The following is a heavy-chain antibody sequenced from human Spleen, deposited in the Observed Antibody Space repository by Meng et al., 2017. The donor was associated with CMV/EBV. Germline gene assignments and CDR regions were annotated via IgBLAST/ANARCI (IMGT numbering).Heavy chain of an antibody. V-gene: IGHV6-1*01. CDR1: WDSVSTNSAA. CDR2: TYYRSKWYF. D-gene: IGHD1-26*01. J-gene: IGHJ4*02. CDR3: AREKAGAKDH. Sequence: ISWDSVSTNSAAWNWIRQSPSGGLEWLGRTYYRSKWYFDYAESVKSRIIINPDTSKNQFSLQLNSVTPEDTAVYYCAREKAGAKDHWGQGTLVTVSS.